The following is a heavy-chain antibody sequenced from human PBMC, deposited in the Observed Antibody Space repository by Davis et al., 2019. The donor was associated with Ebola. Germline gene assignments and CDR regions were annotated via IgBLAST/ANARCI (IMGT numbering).Heavy chain of an antibody. CDR3: AGRRSYYDY. Sequence: MPSETLSLTCAVYGGSFSGYYWSWIRQPPGKGLEWIGYIYYSGSTNYNPSLKSRVTISVDTSKNQFSLKLSSVTAADTAVYYCAGRRSYYDYWGQGTLVTVSS. J-gene: IGHJ4*02. CDR2: IYYSGST. V-gene: IGHV4-59*01. CDR1: GGSFSGYY.